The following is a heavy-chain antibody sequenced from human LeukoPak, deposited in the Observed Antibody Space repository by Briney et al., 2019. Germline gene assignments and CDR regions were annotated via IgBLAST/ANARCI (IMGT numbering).Heavy chain of an antibody. V-gene: IGHV3-11*01. CDR3: ARESTGYDILTGYYRGNFDY. J-gene: IGHJ4*02. Sequence: GGSLRLSCAASGFTFSDYYMSWIRQAPGKGLEWVSYISSSGSTIYYADSVKGRFTTSRDNAKNSLYLQMNSLRAEDTAVYYCARESTGYDILTGYYRGNFDYWGQGTLVTVSS. D-gene: IGHD3-9*01. CDR2: ISSSGSTI. CDR1: GFTFSDYY.